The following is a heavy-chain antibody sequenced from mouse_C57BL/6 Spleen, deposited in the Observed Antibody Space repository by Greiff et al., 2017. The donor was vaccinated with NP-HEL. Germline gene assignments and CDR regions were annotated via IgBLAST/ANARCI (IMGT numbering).Heavy chain of an antibody. D-gene: IGHD1-1*01. V-gene: IGHV1-81*01. CDR2: IYPRSGNT. CDR1: GYTFTSYG. Sequence: QVQLQQSGAELARPGASVKLSCKASGYTFTSYGISWVKQRTGQGLEWIGEIYPRSGNTYYNEKFKGKATLTADKSSSTAYMQLRSLTSEDSAVYFWARCDYYGSSLDDWGQGTTLTVSS. CDR3: ARCDYYGSSLDD. J-gene: IGHJ2*01.